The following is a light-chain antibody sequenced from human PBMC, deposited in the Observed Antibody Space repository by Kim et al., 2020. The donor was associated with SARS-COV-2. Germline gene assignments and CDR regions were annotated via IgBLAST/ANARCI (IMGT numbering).Light chain of an antibody. Sequence: GHYPYWLQLKPGQAPPTLIYDASNKHSWTPARFSGSLLGGKAALTISGAQPEDEADYYCLLSYSGGRRVFGGGTQLTVL. CDR2: DAS. J-gene: IGLJ3*02. CDR1: GHY. V-gene: IGLV7-46*01. CDR3: LLSYSGGRRV.